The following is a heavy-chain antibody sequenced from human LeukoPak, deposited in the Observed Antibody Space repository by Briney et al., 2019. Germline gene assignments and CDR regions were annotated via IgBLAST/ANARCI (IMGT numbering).Heavy chain of an antibody. J-gene: IGHJ4*02. Sequence: GGSLRLSCAVSGFAFSSYAMTWVRQAPGKGLEWVSVISGSGGSTYYADSVKGRFTISRDNSKNTLYMQMNSLRAEDTAVYYCARDSRYGYSNDYWGQGTLVTVSS. D-gene: IGHD5-18*01. CDR3: ARDSRYGYSNDY. CDR2: ISGSGGST. V-gene: IGHV3-23*01. CDR1: GFAFSSYA.